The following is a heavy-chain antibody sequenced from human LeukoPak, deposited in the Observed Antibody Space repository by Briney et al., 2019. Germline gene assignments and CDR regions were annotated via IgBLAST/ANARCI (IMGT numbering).Heavy chain of an antibody. CDR1: GYTSSNYG. CDR3: VRDVPGSIGTTARFDP. D-gene: IGHD1-1*01. CDR2: ISTHNGNT. J-gene: IGHJ5*02. Sequence: GASVKVSCKSSGYTSSNYGISWMRQAPGQGLEWMGWISTHNGNTNYAQKFQGRVTMTTDKSTSTAYMELRSLISDDTAVYYCVRDVPGSIGTTARFDPWGQGTLVTVSS. V-gene: IGHV1-18*01.